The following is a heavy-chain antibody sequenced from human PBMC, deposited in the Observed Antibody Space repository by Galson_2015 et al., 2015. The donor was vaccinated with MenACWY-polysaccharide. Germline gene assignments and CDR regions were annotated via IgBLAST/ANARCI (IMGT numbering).Heavy chain of an antibody. CDR2: TYYRSNWSS. V-gene: IGHV6-1*01. Sequence: CAISGDSVSSNTAAWNWIRQSPSRGLEWLGRTYYRSNWSSDYALSVRGRITINADTSKNQFSLQLNSVTPEDTAVYYCVRGGAAASSPVHPWGQGTLVTVSS. CDR3: VRGGAAASSPVHP. CDR1: GDSVSSNTAA. J-gene: IGHJ5*02. D-gene: IGHD2-15*01.